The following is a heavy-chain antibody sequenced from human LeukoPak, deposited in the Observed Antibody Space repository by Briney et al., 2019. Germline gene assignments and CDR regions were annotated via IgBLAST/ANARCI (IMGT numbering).Heavy chain of an antibody. Sequence: PSEALSLTCSVSGDSISSYYWSWIRQPPGKGLEWIGYVHYNGGTNYNPSLRSRVTISIDTSKNQFSLRLSDVTTADTAVYYCARARAYYALDSWGQGTLVTVSS. J-gene: IGHJ4*02. V-gene: IGHV4-59*01. CDR2: VHYNGGT. D-gene: IGHD3-10*01. CDR3: ARARAYYALDS. CDR1: GDSISSYY.